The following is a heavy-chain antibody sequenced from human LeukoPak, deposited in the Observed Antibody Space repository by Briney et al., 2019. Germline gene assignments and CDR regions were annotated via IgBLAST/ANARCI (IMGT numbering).Heavy chain of an antibody. J-gene: IGHJ4*02. CDR1: GFTFDDYA. V-gene: IGHV3-9*01. D-gene: IGHD3-22*01. CDR2: ISWNSGSI. CDR3: AKDSGRSYDSSGYSAYYFDY. Sequence: PGRSLRLSCAASGFTFDDYAMHWVRQAPGKGLEGVSGISWNSGSIGYADSVEGRFTISRDNAKNSLYLQMNSLRAEDTALYYCAKDSGRSYDSSGYSAYYFDYWGQGSLVTVSS.